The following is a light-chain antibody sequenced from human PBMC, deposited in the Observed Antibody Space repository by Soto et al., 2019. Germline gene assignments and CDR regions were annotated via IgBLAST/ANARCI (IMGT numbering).Light chain of an antibody. CDR3: CSYAGSSPIVV. CDR2: EGS. J-gene: IGLJ2*01. CDR1: SSDVGSYNL. Sequence: QSALTQPASVSGSPGQSITISCTGTSSDVGSYNLVSWYQQHPGKATNLMIYEGSKRPSGVSNRFSGSKSANTASLTISGRQAEDEADYYCCSYAGSSPIVVFGGGTKLTVL. V-gene: IGLV2-23*03.